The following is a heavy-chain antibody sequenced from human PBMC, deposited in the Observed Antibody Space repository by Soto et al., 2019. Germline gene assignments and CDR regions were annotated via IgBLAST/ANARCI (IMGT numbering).Heavy chain of an antibody. J-gene: IGHJ4*02. V-gene: IGHV1-3*01. Sequence: ASVKVSCKASGYTFTSYAMHWVRQAPGQRLEWMGWINAGNGNTKYSQKFQGRVTITRVTSASTAYMELSSLRSEDTAVYYCARETPYWNYYFVYWGQGTLVTVSS. CDR1: GYTFTSYA. CDR3: ARETPYWNYYFVY. D-gene: IGHD1-7*01. CDR2: INAGNGNT.